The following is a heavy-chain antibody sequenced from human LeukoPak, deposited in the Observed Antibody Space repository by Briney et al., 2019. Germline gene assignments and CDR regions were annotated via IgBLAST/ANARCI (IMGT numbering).Heavy chain of an antibody. V-gene: IGHV4-39*07. D-gene: IGHD3-10*01. CDR2: IYFSGRT. CDR1: GGSIRITSYY. J-gene: IGHJ4*02. CDR3: ARGGSYWDS. Sequence: SETLSLTCTVSGGSIRITSYYWGWIRQSPGREPEWIGSIYFSGRTHYNPSLESRVTISVDTSNNQFSLRLNSVTAADTAVYYCARGGSYWDSWGQGILVTVSS.